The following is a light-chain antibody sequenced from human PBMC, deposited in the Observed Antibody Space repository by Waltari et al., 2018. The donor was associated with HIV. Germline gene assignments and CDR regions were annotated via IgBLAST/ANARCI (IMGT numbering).Light chain of an antibody. CDR1: QNINNY. J-gene: IGKJ5*01. CDR2: GAS. V-gene: IGKV1-39*01. Sequence: IQMTQSPSSLSASVGDTVTITCRASQNINNYLNWYQQRPGKPPNHLIYGASSLQPGVPSRFSARTSGANFTLTITRLQPEDFASYYCQQSFSAAITLGQGTRL. CDR3: QQSFSAAIT.